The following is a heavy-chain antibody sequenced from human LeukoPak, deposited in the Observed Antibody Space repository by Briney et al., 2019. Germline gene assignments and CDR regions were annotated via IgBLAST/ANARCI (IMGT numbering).Heavy chain of an antibody. CDR2: ISWSGDRM. V-gene: IGHV3-9*01. CDR1: GFTFEDHV. Sequence: GGSLRLSCAASGFTFEDHVMHWVRQAPGKGLEWVSSISWSGDRMGYADAVKGRLTISRDSAKNSLFLQMNSLRVEDTALYYCAKDLGGSATTVWGQGTLVTVSS. J-gene: IGHJ4*02. CDR3: AKDLGGSATTV. D-gene: IGHD2-2*01.